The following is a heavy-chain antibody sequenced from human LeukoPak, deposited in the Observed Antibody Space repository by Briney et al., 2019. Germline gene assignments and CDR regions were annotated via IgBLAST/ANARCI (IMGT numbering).Heavy chain of an antibody. J-gene: IGHJ5*02. CDR2: ISAYNGNT. CDR3: TRGGVSIAAAAIDHNWFDP. D-gene: IGHD6-13*01. Sequence: ASVKVSCKASGYTFTRYGISWVRQAPGQGLEWKGWISAYNGNTNYAQKLQGRVTMTTDTSTSTAYMELRSLRSDDTAVYYCTRGGVSIAAAAIDHNWFDPWGQGTLVTVSS. V-gene: IGHV1-18*01. CDR1: GYTFTRYG.